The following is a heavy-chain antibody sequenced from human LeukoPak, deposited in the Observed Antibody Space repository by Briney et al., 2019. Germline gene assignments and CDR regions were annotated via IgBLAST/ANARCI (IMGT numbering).Heavy chain of an antibody. J-gene: IGHJ4*02. CDR3: ARADY. CDR1: GFTFSSFD. Sequence: PGGSLRLSCAASGFTFSSFDMNWVRQAPGKGLEWVSYISSSGRAIYYADSVEGRFTISRDNAKNSLYLRMNSLRAEDTAVYFCARADYWGQGTLVTVSS. V-gene: IGHV3-48*03. CDR2: ISSSGRAI.